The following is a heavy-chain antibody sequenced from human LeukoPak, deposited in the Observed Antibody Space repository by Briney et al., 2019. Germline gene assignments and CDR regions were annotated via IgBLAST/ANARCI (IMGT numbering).Heavy chain of an antibody. V-gene: IGHV4-31*03. CDR1: GGAISRGGYY. J-gene: IGHJ4*02. D-gene: IGHD4-17*01. Sequence: SETLSLTCTVSGGAISRGGYYWSWIRQHPGKGLERIGYIYYSGSTYYNPSLKSRVTISVDTSKTQFSLKLSSVTAADTAVYYCARGGDYGDRNTFDYWGQGTLVTVSS. CDR3: ARGGDYGDRNTFDY. CDR2: IYYSGST.